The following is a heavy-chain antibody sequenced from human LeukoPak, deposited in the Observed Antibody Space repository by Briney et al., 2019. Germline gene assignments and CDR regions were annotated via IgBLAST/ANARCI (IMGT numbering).Heavy chain of an antibody. Sequence: PGGSLRLSCAASGFTFSIYGMSWVRQAPGKGLEWVSAISGSGGSTYYADSVKGRFTISRDNSKNTLYLQMNSLRAEDTAVYYCAKDHPQYYYDSSGLDYWGQGTLVTVSS. D-gene: IGHD3-22*01. V-gene: IGHV3-23*01. CDR2: ISGSGGST. CDR3: AKDHPQYYYDSSGLDY. CDR1: GFTFSIYG. J-gene: IGHJ4*01.